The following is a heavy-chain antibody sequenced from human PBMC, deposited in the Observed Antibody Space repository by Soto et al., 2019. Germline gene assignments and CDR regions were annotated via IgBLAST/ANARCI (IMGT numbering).Heavy chain of an antibody. D-gene: IGHD2-15*01. Sequence: SETLSLTCTVSGGSISSSSYYWGWIRQPPGKGLEWIGSIYYSGSTYCNPSLKSRVTISVDTSKNQFSLNLSSVTAADTAVYYCARGGDIVVVVAATPPYYYGMDVWGQGTTVTVSS. CDR3: ARGGDIVVVVAATPPYYYGMDV. CDR2: IYYSGST. J-gene: IGHJ6*02. CDR1: GGSISSSSYY. V-gene: IGHV4-39*01.